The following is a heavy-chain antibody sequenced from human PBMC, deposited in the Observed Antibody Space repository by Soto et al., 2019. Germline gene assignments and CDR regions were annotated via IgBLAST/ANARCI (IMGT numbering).Heavy chain of an antibody. CDR1: GFTFSSYA. D-gene: IGHD2-15*01. CDR3: ARDRGDVVVASTPVYFQH. Sequence: QVQLVESGGGVVQPGRSLRLSCAASGFTFSSYAMHWVRQAPGKGLEWVAVISYDGSNKYYADSVKGRFTISRDNSKNPLYLQMNSLRAEDTAVYYCARDRGDVVVASTPVYFQHWGQGTLVTVSS. V-gene: IGHV3-30-3*01. CDR2: ISYDGSNK. J-gene: IGHJ1*01.